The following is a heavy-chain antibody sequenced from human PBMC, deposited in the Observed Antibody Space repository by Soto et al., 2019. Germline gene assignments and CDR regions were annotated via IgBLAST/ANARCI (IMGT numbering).Heavy chain of an antibody. CDR1: GFTLSRHT. V-gene: IGHV3-21*01. Sequence: GGSLRLSCAASGFTLSRHTMNWVRQAPGKGLEWVSFIGSRTSDIYYADSVKGRFTISRDNAKNSLYLDLTRLRAEDTAVYFCVRDYYDTSGYPNTFDMWGQGTMVTVSS. D-gene: IGHD3-22*01. CDR2: IGSRTSDI. CDR3: VRDYYDTSGYPNTFDM. J-gene: IGHJ3*02.